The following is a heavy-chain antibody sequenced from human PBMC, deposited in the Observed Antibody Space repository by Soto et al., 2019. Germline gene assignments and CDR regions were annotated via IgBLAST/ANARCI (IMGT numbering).Heavy chain of an antibody. CDR1: GDRVSSNSAA. CDR2: TYYRSKWYN. V-gene: IGHV6-1*01. Sequence: QSQTLSLTCAISGDRVSSNSAAWNWIRQSPSRGLEWLGRTYYRSKWYNDYAVSVKSRITIKPDTSKNQFTLQLNSVTPEDTAVYYCARESGIAAAGYYYYYGMDDWGQGTTVTVSS. CDR3: ARESGIAAAGYYYYYGMDD. D-gene: IGHD6-13*01. J-gene: IGHJ6*02.